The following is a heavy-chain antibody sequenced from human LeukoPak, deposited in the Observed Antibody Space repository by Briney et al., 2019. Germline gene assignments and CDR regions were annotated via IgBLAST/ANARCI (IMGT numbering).Heavy chain of an antibody. D-gene: IGHD2/OR15-2a*01. CDR3: ARGGILAEYYSGDFDY. J-gene: IGHJ4*02. CDR1: GGSFSGYY. Sequence: SETLSLTCAVYGGSFSGYYWSWIRQPPGKGLEWIGEINHSGSTNYNPSLKSRVTISVDTSKNQFSLKLSSVTAADTAVYYRARGGILAEYYSGDFDYWGQGTLVTVSS. V-gene: IGHV4-34*01. CDR2: INHSGST.